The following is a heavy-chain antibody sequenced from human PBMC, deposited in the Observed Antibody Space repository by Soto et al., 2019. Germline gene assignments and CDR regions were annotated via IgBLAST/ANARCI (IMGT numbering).Heavy chain of an antibody. D-gene: IGHD6-19*01. Sequence: SETLSLTCTVSGGSLTTDSWTWSWIRKPPGKGLEWIGYVYNSGKTVYNPSLKSRVTISVDTSKNQFSLRLESVTATDTAVYFCARREAGPGSWFDPWGQGTLVNVSS. CDR1: GGSLTTDSW. J-gene: IGHJ5*02. CDR2: VYNSGKT. V-gene: IGHV4-4*08. CDR3: ARREAGPGSWFDP.